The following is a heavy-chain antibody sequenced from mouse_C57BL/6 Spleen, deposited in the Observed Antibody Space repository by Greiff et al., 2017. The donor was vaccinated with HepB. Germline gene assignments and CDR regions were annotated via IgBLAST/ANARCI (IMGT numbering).Heavy chain of an antibody. D-gene: IGHD3-2*02. CDR2: IDPENGDT. CDR3: TLSLRGFAY. J-gene: IGHJ3*01. Sequence: VQLQQSGAELVRPGASVKLSCTASGFNIKDDYMHWVKQRPEQGLEWIGWIDPENGDTEYASKFQGKATITADTSSNTAYLQLSSLTSDDTAVYYCTLSLRGFAYWGQGTLVTVSA. CDR1: GFNIKDDY. V-gene: IGHV14-4*01.